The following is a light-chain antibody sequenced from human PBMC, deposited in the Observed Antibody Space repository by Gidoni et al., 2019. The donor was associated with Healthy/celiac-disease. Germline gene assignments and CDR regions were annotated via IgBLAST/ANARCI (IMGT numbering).Light chain of an antibody. CDR3: QQYNNWPPCR. CDR1: QSVSSN. Sequence: EIVMPQSPATLSVSPGERATLSCRASQSVSSNLAWYQQKPGQAPRLLIYGASTRATGIPGRFSGSGSGTEFTLTISSLQSEDFAVYYCQQYNNWPPCRFGQGTKLEIK. CDR2: GAS. V-gene: IGKV3-15*01. J-gene: IGKJ2*04.